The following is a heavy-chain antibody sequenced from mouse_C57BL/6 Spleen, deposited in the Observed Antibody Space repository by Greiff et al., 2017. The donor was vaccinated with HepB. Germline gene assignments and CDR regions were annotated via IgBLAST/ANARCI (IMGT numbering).Heavy chain of an antibody. CDR2: ISYDGSN. J-gene: IGHJ2*01. CDR3: ARLYDGYYLYFDY. CDR1: GYSITSGYY. Sequence: EVQLVESGPGLVKPSQSLSLTCSVTGYSITSGYYWNWIRQFPGNKLEWMGYISYDGSNNYNPSLKNRISITRDTSKNQFFLKLNSVTTEDTATYYCARLYDGYYLYFDYWGQGTTLTVSS. V-gene: IGHV3-6*01. D-gene: IGHD2-3*01.